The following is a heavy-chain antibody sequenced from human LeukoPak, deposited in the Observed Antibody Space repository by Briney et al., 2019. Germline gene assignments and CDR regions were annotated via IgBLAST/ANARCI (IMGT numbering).Heavy chain of an antibody. CDR3: ARDRDLGDYVWGSYRVIYAFDI. J-gene: IGHJ3*02. CDR2: ISSSSSYI. V-gene: IGHV3-21*01. Sequence: TGGSLRLSCAASGFTFSSYSMNWVRQAPGKGLEWVSSISSSSSYIYYADSVKGRFTISRDNAKNSLYLQMNSLRAEDTAVYYCARDRDLGDYVWGSYRVIYAFDIWGQGTMVTVSS. D-gene: IGHD3-16*02. CDR1: GFTFSSYS.